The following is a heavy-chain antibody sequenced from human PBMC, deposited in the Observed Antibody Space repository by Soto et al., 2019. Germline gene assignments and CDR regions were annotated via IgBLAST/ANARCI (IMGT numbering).Heavy chain of an antibody. J-gene: IGHJ6*02. Sequence: QAQLVQSGPEVKKPGASVKVSCKASGYRFTSYGISWVRQAPGQGLEWLGWISSYDDNTKYAQTLQGRVSMSTDTSTNTAYMELRSLRSDDKAMYYCASCGYYDSSGARNYHYYGMNVWGQGTTVTVSS. CDR3: ASCGYYDSSGARNYHYYGMNV. CDR2: ISSYDDNT. D-gene: IGHD3-22*01. CDR1: GYRFTSYG. V-gene: IGHV1-18*01.